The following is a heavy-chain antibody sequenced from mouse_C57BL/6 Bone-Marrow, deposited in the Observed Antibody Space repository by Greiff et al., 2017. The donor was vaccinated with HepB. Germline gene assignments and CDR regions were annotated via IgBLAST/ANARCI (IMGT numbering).Heavy chain of an antibody. Sequence: EVKVVESGEGLVKPGGSLKLSCAASGFTFSSYAMSWVRQTPEKRLEWVAYISSGGDYIYYADTVKGRFTISRDNARNTLYLQMSSLKSEDTAMYYCTRDRGLSFAYWGQGTLVTVSA. D-gene: IGHD2-2*01. V-gene: IGHV5-9-1*02. CDR2: ISSGGDYI. CDR1: GFTFSSYA. CDR3: TRDRGLSFAY. J-gene: IGHJ3*01.